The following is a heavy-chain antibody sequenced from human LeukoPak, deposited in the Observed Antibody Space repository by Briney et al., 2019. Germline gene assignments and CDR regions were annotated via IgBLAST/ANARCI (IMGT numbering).Heavy chain of an antibody. D-gene: IGHD6-19*01. CDR2: INPNSGTT. Sequence: ASVRVSCKASGYTFTDYYMHWVRQAPGQGLDWMGWINPNSGTTSIAQEFQGRVTMTRDTSISTAYMELTSLGSDDTAMYYCSRGRSMAGSTALASYWGQGTLVTVSS. J-gene: IGHJ4*02. CDR3: SRGRSMAGSTALASY. V-gene: IGHV1-2*02. CDR1: GYTFTDYY.